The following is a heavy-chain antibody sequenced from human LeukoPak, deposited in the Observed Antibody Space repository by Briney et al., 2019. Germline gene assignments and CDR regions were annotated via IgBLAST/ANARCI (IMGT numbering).Heavy chain of an antibody. J-gene: IGHJ4*02. CDR3: ATGSTMIVVVSRSQYYFDY. CDR1: GYTLTELS. Sequence: ASVKVSCKVSGYTLTELSMHWVRQAPGKGLEWMGGFDPEDGETIYAQKFQGRVTMTEDTSTDTAYMELSSLRSEDTAVYYCATGSTMIVVVSRSQYYFDYWGQGTLVTVSS. CDR2: FDPEDGET. D-gene: IGHD3-22*01. V-gene: IGHV1-24*01.